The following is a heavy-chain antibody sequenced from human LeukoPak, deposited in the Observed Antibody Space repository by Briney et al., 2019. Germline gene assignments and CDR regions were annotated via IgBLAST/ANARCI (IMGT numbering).Heavy chain of an antibody. V-gene: IGHV1-18*01. D-gene: IGHD3-16*01. CDR3: ARALARGSSPVEY. CDR2: ISAYNGNT. CDR1: GYTFTRYG. J-gene: IGHJ4*02. Sequence: GASVKVSCKASGYTFTRYGISWVRQAPGQGLEGMGWISAYNGNTNYAQKLQGRVTMTTDTSTSTAYMALRSLRSDDTAVYYCARALARGSSPVEYWGQGTLVTVSS.